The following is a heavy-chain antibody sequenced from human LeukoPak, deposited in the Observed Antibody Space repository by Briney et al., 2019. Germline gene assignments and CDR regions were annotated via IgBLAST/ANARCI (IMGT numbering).Heavy chain of an antibody. CDR3: ATLLDYYDSSGYFDY. J-gene: IGHJ4*02. D-gene: IGHD3-22*01. Sequence: ASVKVSCKVSGYTLTELSMHWVRQAPGKGLEWMGGFDPEDGETIYAQKFQGRVTITEDTSTDTAYMELSSLRSEDTAAYYCATLLDYYDSSGYFDYWGQGTLVTVSS. V-gene: IGHV1-24*01. CDR1: GYTLTELS. CDR2: FDPEDGET.